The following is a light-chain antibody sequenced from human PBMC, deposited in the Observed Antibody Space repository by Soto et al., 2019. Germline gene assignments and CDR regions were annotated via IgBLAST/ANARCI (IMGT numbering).Light chain of an antibody. CDR1: QDISSY. Sequence: DSHFTQSPSLQCASLGNRVAITGRASQDISSYLAWYQQKPGKAPKLLIYAASTLQSGVPSRFSVSGHGTEFTLTIRSLHPEDFASHYCQQLNTYPPIAFRQGTRLEI. V-gene: IGKV1-9*01. CDR3: QQLNTYPPIA. J-gene: IGKJ5*01. CDR2: AAS.